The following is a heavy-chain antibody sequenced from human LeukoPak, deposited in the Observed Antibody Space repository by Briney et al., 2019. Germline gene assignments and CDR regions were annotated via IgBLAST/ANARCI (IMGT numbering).Heavy chain of an antibody. J-gene: IGHJ2*01. CDR3: VREVMDRSAPYFWYFDL. V-gene: IGHV3-13*01. D-gene: IGHD2-2*03. Sequence: GGSLRLSCAVSGSTFSTYDMHWVRQATGQGLEWVSAIGGGSDTYYSDSVKGRFTISRDNSKSSVFLQMNSLRAEDTAVYYCVREVMDRSAPYFWYFDLWGRGTLVTVSS. CDR2: IGGGSDT. CDR1: GSTFSTYD.